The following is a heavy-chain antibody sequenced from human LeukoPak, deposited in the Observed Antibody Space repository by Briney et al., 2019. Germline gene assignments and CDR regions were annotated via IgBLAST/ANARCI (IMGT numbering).Heavy chain of an antibody. D-gene: IGHD3-22*01. CDR3: ARGRYNYYDSSGYYIFDY. J-gene: IGHJ4*02. V-gene: IGHV1-2*02. Sequence: ASVTVSCKASGYAFTAYYIHWVRQAPGQGLEWMGWINPNSGGTSYAQKFQGKVTMTRDTSISTAYMELSRLRSDDTAVYYCARGRYNYYDSSGYYIFDYWGQGTLVTVSS. CDR1: GYAFTAYY. CDR2: INPNSGGT.